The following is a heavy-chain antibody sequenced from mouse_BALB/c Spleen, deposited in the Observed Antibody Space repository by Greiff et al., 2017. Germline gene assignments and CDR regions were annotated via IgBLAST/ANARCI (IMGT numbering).Heavy chain of an antibody. CDR2: ISYSGST. CDR1: GYSITSDYA. V-gene: IGHV3-2*02. Sequence: VQLKQSGPGLVKPSQSLSLTCTVTGYSITSDYAWNWIRQFPGNKLEWMGYISYSGSTSYNPSLKSRISITRDTSKNQFFLQLNSVTTEDTATYYCARTYDYDEEYYYAMDYWGQGTSVTVSS. D-gene: IGHD2-4*01. CDR3: ARTYDYDEEYYYAMDY. J-gene: IGHJ4*01.